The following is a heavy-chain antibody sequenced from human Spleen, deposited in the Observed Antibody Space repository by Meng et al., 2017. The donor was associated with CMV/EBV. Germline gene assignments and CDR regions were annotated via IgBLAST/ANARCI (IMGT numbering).Heavy chain of an antibody. D-gene: IGHD5-18*01. CDR3: ARDWGYSSFDY. Sequence: GESLKISCAASGFTFSDYYMSWIRQAPGKGLEWVSYISSSGSTIYYADSVKGRFTISRDNAKNSLYLQMNSLRAEDTAVYYCARDWGYSSFDYWGQGTLVTSPQ. V-gene: IGHV3-11*01. CDR1: GFTFSDYY. CDR2: ISSSGSTI. J-gene: IGHJ4*02.